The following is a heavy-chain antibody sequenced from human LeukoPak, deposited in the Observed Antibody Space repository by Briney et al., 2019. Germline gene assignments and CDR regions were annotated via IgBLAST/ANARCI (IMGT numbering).Heavy chain of an antibody. CDR1: GFTFSDYY. J-gene: IGHJ3*02. Sequence: GGSLRLSCAASGFTFSDYYMSWIRQAPGKGLEWVSYISSSGSTIYYADSVKGRFTISRDNSKNTLYLQMNSLRAEDTAVYYCAKELTPVVVTATDAFDIWGQGTMVTVSS. V-gene: IGHV3-11*01. D-gene: IGHD2-21*02. CDR2: ISSSGSTI. CDR3: AKELTPVVVTATDAFDI.